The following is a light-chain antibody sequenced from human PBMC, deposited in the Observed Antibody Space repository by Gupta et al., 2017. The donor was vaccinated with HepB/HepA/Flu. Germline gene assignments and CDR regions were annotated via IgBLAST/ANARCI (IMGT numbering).Light chain of an antibody. CDR3: QQSYSAPWT. CDR1: KSVLFSSNSKYS. V-gene: IGKV4-1*01. Sequence: DIVMSQPSASLAASLGERATTNCKSSKSVLFSSNSKYSLGWYQQKPGHPPNMLIYWASTRESGVPYRFSGSGSGTDFTLTISSLQAEDVSVYYCQQSYSAPWTFGPGTKVEIK. CDR2: WAS. J-gene: IGKJ1*01.